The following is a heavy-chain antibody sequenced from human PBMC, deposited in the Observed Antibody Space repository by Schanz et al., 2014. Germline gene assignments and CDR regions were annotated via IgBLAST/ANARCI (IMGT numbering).Heavy chain of an antibody. CDR3: ARIGGSVFDY. CDR1: GFGFSSYG. D-gene: IGHD3-10*01. V-gene: IGHV3-30*03. CDR2: ISYDGSKK. J-gene: IGHJ4*02. Sequence: VQLVESGGGLIQPGGSLRLSCAASGFGFSSYGMHWVRQAPGKGLEWVGVISYDGSKKSYADSVKGRFTISRDNSKNTLYLQMNSLRPEDTAVYYCARIGGSVFDYWAQGTLVTVSS.